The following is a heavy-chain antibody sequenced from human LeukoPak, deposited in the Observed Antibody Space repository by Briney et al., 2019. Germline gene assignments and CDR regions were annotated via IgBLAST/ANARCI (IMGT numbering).Heavy chain of an antibody. CDR2: ISWNRGSI. Sequence: GGSVRLSCAASGFTFDDYAMHWVRRARGKGLEGGSGISWNRGSIVYADSVEGRFTISRDNAKNSLYLQMTSLSAEDMALHYCAKGGRVGPRNKNGAFDIWGQGTMVTASP. V-gene: IGHV3-9*03. D-gene: IGHD1/OR15-1a*01. CDR3: AKGGRVGPRNKNGAFDI. CDR1: GFTFDDYA. J-gene: IGHJ3*02.